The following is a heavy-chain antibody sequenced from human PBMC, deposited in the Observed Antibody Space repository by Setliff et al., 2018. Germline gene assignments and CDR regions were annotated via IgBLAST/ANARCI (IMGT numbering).Heavy chain of an antibody. CDR1: GGSFKNHA. CDR2: TFPMFDGP. CDR3: ARGAVNWAAFNI. Sequence: SVKVSCKTSGGSFKNHAITWVRQAPGQGLEWMGGTFPMFDGPNYAQKFQARVTITADESTNTAYIEIRSLRSEDTAVYYCARGAVNWAAFNIWGQGTMVTVSS. V-gene: IGHV1-69*13. D-gene: IGHD3-16*01. J-gene: IGHJ3*02.